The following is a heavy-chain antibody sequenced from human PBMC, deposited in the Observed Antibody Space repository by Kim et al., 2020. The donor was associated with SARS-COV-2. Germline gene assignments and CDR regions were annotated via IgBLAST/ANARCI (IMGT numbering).Heavy chain of an antibody. CDR2: IYYSGST. CDR3: ARDQIQLWYEVPTYYGMDV. D-gene: IGHD5-18*01. V-gene: IGHV4-61*01. CDR1: GGSVSSGSYY. J-gene: IGHJ6*02. Sequence: SETLSLTCTVSGGSVSSGSYYWSWIRQPPGKGLEWIGYIYYSGSTNYNPSLKSRVTISVDTSKNQFSLKLSSVTAADTAVYYCARDQIQLWYEVPTYYGMDVWGQGTTVTVSS.